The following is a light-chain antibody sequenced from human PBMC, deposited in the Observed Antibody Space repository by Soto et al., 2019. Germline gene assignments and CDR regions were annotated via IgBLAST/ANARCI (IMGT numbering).Light chain of an antibody. CDR1: RSNIGSAI. Sequence: QSVLTQPPSLSGTPGQTVTISCIGSRSNIGSAIVHWYQQIPGTAPKHLIYMNNQRPSGVPDRFSVSKSGTSASLVITGLRPEDEADYYCVAWDDNLSSRVFGGGTKLTVL. CDR2: MNN. V-gene: IGLV1-47*01. J-gene: IGLJ3*02. CDR3: VAWDDNLSSRV.